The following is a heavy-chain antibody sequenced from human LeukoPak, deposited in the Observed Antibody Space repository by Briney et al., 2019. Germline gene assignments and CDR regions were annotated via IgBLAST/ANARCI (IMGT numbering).Heavy chain of an antibody. CDR1: GSTFSSHT. Sequence: GGSLRLSCAASGSTFSSHTMNWVRQAPGKGLEWISYISSTSSIIYYAGSVKGRFTISRDNAKNSLYLQMNSLRAEDTALYYCAKDTYPGIAVAGAHWGQGTLVTVSS. J-gene: IGHJ4*02. D-gene: IGHD6-19*01. CDR2: ISSTSSII. CDR3: AKDTYPGIAVAGAH. V-gene: IGHV3-48*04.